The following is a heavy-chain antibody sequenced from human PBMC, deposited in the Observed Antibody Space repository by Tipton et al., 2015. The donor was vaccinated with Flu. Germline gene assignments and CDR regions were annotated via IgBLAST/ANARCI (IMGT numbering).Heavy chain of an antibody. CDR2: IYPDDSDT. J-gene: IGHJ2*01. D-gene: IGHD2-8*01. CDR1: GYILSTDW. V-gene: IGHV5-51*01. Sequence: QLVQSGAEVTKPGKSLRISCEGSGYILSTDWIGWVRQMPGKGLEWMGIIYPDDSDTKYSPSFQGQVTISADKSVNTAYLQWNSLKASDTAIYYCVRHPYCTDAVCPPGYWYFDLWGRGTLVTVSS. CDR3: VRHPYCTDAVCPPGYWYFDL.